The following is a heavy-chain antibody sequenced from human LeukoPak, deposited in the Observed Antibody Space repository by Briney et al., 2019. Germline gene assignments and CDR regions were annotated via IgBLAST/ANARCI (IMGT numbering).Heavy chain of an antibody. J-gene: IGHJ4*02. CDR3: ARGLAVVLVDY. CDR2: IYYSGST. CDR1: GGSISSGGYY. Sequence: PSQTLSLTCTVSGGSISSGGYYWSWIRQHPGKGLEWIGSIYYSGSTYYNPSLKSRVTISVDTSKNQFSLKLSSVTAADTAVYYCARGLAVVLVDYWGQGTLVTVSS. D-gene: IGHD6-19*01. V-gene: IGHV4-30-2*03.